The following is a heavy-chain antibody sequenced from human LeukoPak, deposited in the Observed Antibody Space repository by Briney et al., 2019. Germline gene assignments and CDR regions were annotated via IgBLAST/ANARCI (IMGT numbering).Heavy chain of an antibody. V-gene: IGHV3-30*18. CDR1: GFTFSSYG. CDR3: AKDRYSYAFEYFES. CDR2: ISNDESKK. Sequence: GGSLRLSCAASGFTFSSYGMHWVRQAPGKGLEWVAVISNDESKKYYADSVKGRFTISRDNSKNTLSLQVSSLRAEDTAVYYCAKDRYSYAFEYFESWGQGTLFTVSS. D-gene: IGHD3-16*01. J-gene: IGHJ4*02.